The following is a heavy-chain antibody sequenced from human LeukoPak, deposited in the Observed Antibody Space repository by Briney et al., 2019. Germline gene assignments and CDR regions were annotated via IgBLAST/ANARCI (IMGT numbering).Heavy chain of an antibody. D-gene: IGHD4-17*01. CDR3: ARVTTVTTFSAFDI. J-gene: IGHJ3*02. CDR1: GYTFTGYY. CDR2: INPNRGGT. Sequence: ASVKVSCKASGYTFTGYYMHWVRQAPGQGLEWMGWINPNRGGTNYAQKFQGRVTMTRDTSISTAYMELSRLRSDDTAVYYCARVTTVTTFSAFDIWGQGTMVTVSS. V-gene: IGHV1-2*02.